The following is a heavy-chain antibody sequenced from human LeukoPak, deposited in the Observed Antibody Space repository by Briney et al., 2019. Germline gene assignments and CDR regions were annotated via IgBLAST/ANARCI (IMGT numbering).Heavy chain of an antibody. D-gene: IGHD2-2*01. Sequence: ASVKVSCKASGGTFSTDAISWVRQAPGQGLEWVGVIIPMVGTATYAQRFQGRVTITADESTSTAYMELSSLRSEDTAVYYCARDLYYNRTSCSVWGQGTLVIVSS. J-gene: IGHJ4*02. CDR2: IIPMVGTA. CDR1: GGTFSTDA. CDR3: ARDLYYNRTSCSV. V-gene: IGHV1-69*01.